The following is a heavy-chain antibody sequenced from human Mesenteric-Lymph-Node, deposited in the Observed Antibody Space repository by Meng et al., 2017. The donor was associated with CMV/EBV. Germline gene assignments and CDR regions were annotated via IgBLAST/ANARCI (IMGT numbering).Heavy chain of an antibody. J-gene: IGHJ4*02. Sequence: GESLKISCAASGFNFSIYAMSWVRQAPGEGLEWVSVIYSAGIGTYYADSLKGRFTISRDNSNSILYLQMSSLRAEDTAVYYCAKGPGYELDYWGQGTLVTVSS. D-gene: IGHD5-12*01. CDR2: IYSAGIGT. CDR3: AKGPGYELDY. CDR1: GFNFSIYA. V-gene: IGHV3-23*03.